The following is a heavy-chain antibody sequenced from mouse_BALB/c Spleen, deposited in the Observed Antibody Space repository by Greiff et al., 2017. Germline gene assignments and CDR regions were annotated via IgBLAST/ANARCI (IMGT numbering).Heavy chain of an antibody. CDR2: ISSGGST. CDR1: GFTFSSYA. D-gene: IGHD1-1*01. J-gene: IGHJ3*01. Sequence: EVQVVESGGGLVKPGGSLKLSCAASGFTFSSYAMSWVRQTPEKRLEWVASISSGGSTYYPDSVKGRFTISRDNARNILYLQMSSLRSEDTAMYYCARRGGTTVVREAWFAYWGQGTLVTVSA. CDR3: ARRGGTTVVREAWFAY. V-gene: IGHV5-6-5*01.